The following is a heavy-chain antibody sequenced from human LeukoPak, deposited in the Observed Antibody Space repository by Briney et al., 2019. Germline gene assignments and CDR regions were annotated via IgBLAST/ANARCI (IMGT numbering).Heavy chain of an antibody. Sequence: SETLSLTCSISGGSINSNGYYWGWIRQPPGKGLECIGTIYYSGRTYYNPSLKTRVTISVDTSKNQFSLKLRSVTAADTAVYYCMGRAYDFKSGFSTRDMDVWGQGTTVTVSS. V-gene: IGHV4-39*01. CDR3: MGRAYDFKSGFSTRDMDV. J-gene: IGHJ6*02. CDR2: IYYSGRT. D-gene: IGHD3-3*01. CDR1: GGSINSNGYY.